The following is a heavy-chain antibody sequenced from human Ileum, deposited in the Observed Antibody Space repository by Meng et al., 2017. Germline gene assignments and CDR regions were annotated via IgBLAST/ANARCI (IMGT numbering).Heavy chain of an antibody. Sequence: GESLKISCTASGFTFSSYWMSWVRQAPGKGLEWVANIKQDKSERYYVDSVKGRFTISRDNAKNSLYLQMHSLRAEDTAVYYCARDLLGVSMIRGVIAYYCYGMDDWGQGTTVTVSS. J-gene: IGHJ6*02. CDR2: IKQDKSER. CDR3: ARDLLGVSMIRGVIAYYCYGMDD. CDR1: GFTFSSYW. D-gene: IGHD3-10*01. V-gene: IGHV3-7*01.